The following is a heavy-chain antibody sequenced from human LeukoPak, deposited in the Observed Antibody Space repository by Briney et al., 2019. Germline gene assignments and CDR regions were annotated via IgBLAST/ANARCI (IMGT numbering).Heavy chain of an antibody. D-gene: IGHD6-13*01. Sequence: GESLKISCKGSGYSFTSYWIGWVRQMPGKGLEWMGIIYPGDSDTRYSPSFQGQVTISADKSISTAYLQWSSLKASDTAMYYCAKESSSGPTPRGGFDPWGQETLVTVSS. CDR3: AKESSSGPTPRGGFDP. CDR1: GYSFTSYW. J-gene: IGHJ5*02. V-gene: IGHV5-51*01. CDR2: IYPGDSDT.